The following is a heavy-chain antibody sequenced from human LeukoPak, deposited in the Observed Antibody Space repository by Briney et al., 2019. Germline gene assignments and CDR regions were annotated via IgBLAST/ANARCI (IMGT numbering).Heavy chain of an antibody. Sequence: PSETLSLTCTVSDGSMNNYYWSWIRQPPGKGLEWIGEINHSGSTNYNPSLKSRVTISVDASKNQFSLKLSSVTAADTAVYYCASGVDTAMAEYWGQGTLVTVSS. V-gene: IGHV4-34*01. CDR2: INHSGST. CDR1: DGSMNNYY. J-gene: IGHJ4*02. D-gene: IGHD5-18*01. CDR3: ASGVDTAMAEY.